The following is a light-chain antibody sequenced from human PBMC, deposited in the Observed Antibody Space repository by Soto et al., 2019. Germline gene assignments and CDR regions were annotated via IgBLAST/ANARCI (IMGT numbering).Light chain of an antibody. CDR3: QQYDNLPYT. V-gene: IGKV1-33*01. CDR1: QDISNY. CDR2: DAS. Sequence: DIQMTQSPSSLSASVGDRVTITCQASQDISNYLNWYQQKPGKAPKLLIYDASNLETGVPSRFSGSGSGKDFTFIISSLQAEDIATSYCQQYDNLPYTFGQGTKLEIK. J-gene: IGKJ2*01.